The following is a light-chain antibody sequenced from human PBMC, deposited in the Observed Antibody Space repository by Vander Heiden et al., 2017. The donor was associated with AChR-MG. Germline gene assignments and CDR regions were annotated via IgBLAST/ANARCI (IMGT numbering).Light chain of an antibody. V-gene: IGLV1-40*01. CDR3: QSYDISLSGYVV. Sequence: QSVLTPPPSVSGPPGQGVPIPRTGSSSNIGSVYDVHWYQQLPGAAPKLLIYANNNRPSGVPDRFSGSKSGTSASLAITGLQAEDEADYYCQSYDISLSGYVVFGGGTKLTVL. CDR1: SSNIGSVYD. J-gene: IGLJ2*01. CDR2: ANN.